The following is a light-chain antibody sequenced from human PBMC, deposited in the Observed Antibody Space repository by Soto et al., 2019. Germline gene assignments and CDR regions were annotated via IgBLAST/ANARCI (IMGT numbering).Light chain of an antibody. Sequence: GRVTITCRASQSIGSYVNWYQQKPGRAPKLLISAASNLQSGGPSRFSGSGSGTECTLTISSLQPEDFASYYCQQSYTIPWTFGQGTKVEI. CDR1: QSIGSY. CDR2: AAS. V-gene: IGKV1-39*01. CDR3: QQSYTIPWT. J-gene: IGKJ1*01.